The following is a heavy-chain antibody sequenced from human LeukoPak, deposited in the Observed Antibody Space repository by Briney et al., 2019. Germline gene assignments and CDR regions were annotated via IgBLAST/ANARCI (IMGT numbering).Heavy chain of an antibody. CDR2: IKQDGGEK. CDR3: AREYPMNDYSNSVPGFDY. D-gene: IGHD4-11*01. V-gene: IGHV3-7*01. J-gene: IGHJ4*02. Sequence: GGSLRLSCAASGFTFSTYWMTWVRQAPGKGLEWVANIKQDGGEKFYVDSVKGRFTISRDNAKNSLYLQMNSLRAEDTAVYYCAREYPMNDYSNSVPGFDYWGQGTLVTVSS. CDR1: GFTFSTYW.